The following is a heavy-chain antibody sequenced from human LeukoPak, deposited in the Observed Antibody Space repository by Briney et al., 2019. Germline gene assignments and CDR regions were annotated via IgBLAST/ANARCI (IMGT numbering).Heavy chain of an antibody. Sequence: PGGSLRLSCAASGFTFSSYDMHWVRQATGKGLEWVSAIGTAGDTYYPGSVKGRFTISRENAKNSLYLQMNSLRAGDTAVYYCARGHRNYDFWSSGYYYYGMDVWGQGTTVTVS. J-gene: IGHJ6*02. V-gene: IGHV3-13*01. CDR1: GFTFSSYD. CDR2: IGTAGDT. D-gene: IGHD3-3*01. CDR3: ARGHRNYDFWSSGYYYYGMDV.